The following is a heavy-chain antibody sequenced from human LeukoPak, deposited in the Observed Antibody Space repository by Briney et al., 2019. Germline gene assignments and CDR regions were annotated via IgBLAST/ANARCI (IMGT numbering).Heavy chain of an antibody. J-gene: IGHJ4*02. CDR2: INPNSGGT. V-gene: IGHV1-2*02. CDR1: GYTFTGYY. D-gene: IGHD1-1*01. Sequence: ASVKVSCKASGYTFTGYYMHWVRQAPGQGLEWMGWINPNSGGTNYAQKFQGRVTMTRDTSISTAYMELSRLRSDDTAVYYCARMEGRLLYYFDYWGQGTLVTVSS. CDR3: ARMEGRLLYYFDY.